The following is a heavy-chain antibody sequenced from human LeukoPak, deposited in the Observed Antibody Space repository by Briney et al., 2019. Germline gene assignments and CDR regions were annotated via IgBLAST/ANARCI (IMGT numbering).Heavy chain of an antibody. J-gene: IGHJ4*02. CDR1: GYTLTELS. CDR2: FDPEDGET. CDR3: ATGVAYYYDSSGYSTGGYFDY. V-gene: IGHV1-24*01. Sequence: ASVKVSCKVSGYTLTELSMHWVRQAPGKGLEWMGGFDPEDGETIYAQKFQGRVTMTEDTSTDTAYMELSSLRSEDTAVYYCATGVAYYYDSSGYSTGGYFDYWGQGTLVTVSS. D-gene: IGHD3-22*01.